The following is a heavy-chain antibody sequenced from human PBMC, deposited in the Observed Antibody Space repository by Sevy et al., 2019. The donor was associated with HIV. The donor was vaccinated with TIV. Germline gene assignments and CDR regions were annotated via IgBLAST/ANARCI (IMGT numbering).Heavy chain of an antibody. V-gene: IGHV3-30*02. CDR2: VRNDGSNK. D-gene: IGHD2-8*01. J-gene: IGHJ6*02. Sequence: GGYLRLSCAASGFSLTTSDMHWVRQAPGKGLEWVAYVRNDGSNKYYADSVRDRFTISRDSPKNTLYLQMNSLRDEDTAIYDCARGRKTTEEWLEELDYYYGLDVWGQGSTVTVSS. CDR3: ARGRKTTEEWLEELDYYYGLDV. CDR1: GFSLTTSD.